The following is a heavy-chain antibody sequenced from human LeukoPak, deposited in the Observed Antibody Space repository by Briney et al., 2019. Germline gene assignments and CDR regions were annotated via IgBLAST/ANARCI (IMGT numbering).Heavy chain of an antibody. J-gene: IGHJ4*02. Sequence: GGSLRLSCAASGFTFSTYSMTWVRQAPGKGLEWVSSISSSGSFKYYTDSARGRFTIYRDNAKNSLYLQMNSLGAEDTAVYYCARGQTGYYDSSGYYYVYWGQGTLVAVSS. D-gene: IGHD3-22*01. CDR1: GFTFSTYS. V-gene: IGHV3-21*01. CDR2: ISSSGSFK. CDR3: ARGQTGYYDSSGYYYVY.